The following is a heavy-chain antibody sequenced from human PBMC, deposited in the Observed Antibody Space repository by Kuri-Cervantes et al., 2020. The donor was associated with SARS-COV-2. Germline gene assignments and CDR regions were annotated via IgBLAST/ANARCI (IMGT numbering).Heavy chain of an antibody. J-gene: IGHJ3*02. Sequence: GESLKISCAASGFTFSSYAMSWVRQAPGKGLEWVSAISGSGGSTYYADSVKGRFTISRDNSKNTLYLQMNSLRAEDTAVYYCAKDWLPDDAFDIRGQGTMVTVSS. V-gene: IGHV3-23*01. CDR2: ISGSGGST. D-gene: IGHD6-19*01. CDR1: GFTFSSYA. CDR3: AKDWLPDDAFDI.